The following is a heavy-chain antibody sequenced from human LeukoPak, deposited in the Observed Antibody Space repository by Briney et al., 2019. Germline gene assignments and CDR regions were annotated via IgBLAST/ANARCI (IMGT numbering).Heavy chain of an antibody. CDR2: ISNSGGNT. CDR1: GFTFSNYA. Sequence: GGSLRLSCAASGFTFSNYAMSWVRQAPEKGLEWVSTISNSGGNTYYADSVKGRFTISRDNSKNTLYLQMNSLRAEDTAVYYCARGTFYGGKSPFAFDIWGQGTMVTVSS. D-gene: IGHD4-23*01. V-gene: IGHV3-23*01. J-gene: IGHJ3*02. CDR3: ARGTFYGGKSPFAFDI.